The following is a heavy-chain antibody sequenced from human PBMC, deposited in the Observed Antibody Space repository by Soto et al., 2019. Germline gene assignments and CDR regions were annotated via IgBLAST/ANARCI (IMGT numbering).Heavy chain of an antibody. V-gene: IGHV3-53*02. CDR1: GFTVSSNY. CDR3: ARGVGPLRYFDWLV. CDR2: IYSGGST. J-gene: IGHJ4*02. D-gene: IGHD3-9*01. Sequence: EVQLVETGGGLIQPGGSLRLSCVASGFTVSSNYMSWVRQAPGKGLEWVSVIYSGGSTYYADSVKGRFTISRDNSKNTLYLQMNSLRAEDTAVYYCARGVGPLRYFDWLVWGQGTLVTVSS.